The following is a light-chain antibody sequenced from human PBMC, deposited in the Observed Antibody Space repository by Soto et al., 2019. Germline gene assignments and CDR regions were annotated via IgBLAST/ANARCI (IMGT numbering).Light chain of an antibody. CDR3: QSYDSSLSGYV. J-gene: IGLJ1*01. CDR1: SSNIGAGYD. CDR2: GNT. Sequence: QSVLTQPPSVSGAPGQRVTMSCTGSSSNIGAGYDEHWYQQLPGTAPKLLISGNTNRPSGVPDRFSGSKSGTSASLAITGLQAEDEADYYCQSYDSSLSGYVFGTGTKVTVL. V-gene: IGLV1-40*01.